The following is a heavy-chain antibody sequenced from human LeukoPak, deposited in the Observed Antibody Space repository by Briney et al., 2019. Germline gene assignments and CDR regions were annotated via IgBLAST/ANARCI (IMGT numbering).Heavy chain of an antibody. D-gene: IGHD6-13*01. CDR1: GFTFSSYG. CDR2: ISYDGSNK. V-gene: IGHV3-30*18. CDR3: AKDVSSSWGHYYYYYGMDV. Sequence: GRSLRLSCAASGFTFSSYGMHWVRQAPGKGLEWVAVISYDGSNKYYADAVKGRFTIPRDNSKNTLYLQMNSLRAEDTAVYYCAKDVSSSWGHYYYYYGMDVWGQGTTVTVSS. J-gene: IGHJ6*02.